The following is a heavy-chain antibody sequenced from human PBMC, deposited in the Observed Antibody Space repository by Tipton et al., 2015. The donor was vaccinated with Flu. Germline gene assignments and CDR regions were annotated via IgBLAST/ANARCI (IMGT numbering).Heavy chain of an antibody. V-gene: IGHV3-9*01. D-gene: IGHD1-26*01. CDR1: GFTFDDYA. CDR2: ISWNSGNI. Sequence: SLRLSCEASGFTFDDYAMHWARQAPGKGLEWVSGISWNSGNIGYADSVKGRFTISRDNARASLYLQMNSLSPEDTAVYYCAKDRDSGSYYFYAMDVGGQGTTVIVSS. CDR3: AKDRDSGSYYFYAMDV. J-gene: IGHJ6*02.